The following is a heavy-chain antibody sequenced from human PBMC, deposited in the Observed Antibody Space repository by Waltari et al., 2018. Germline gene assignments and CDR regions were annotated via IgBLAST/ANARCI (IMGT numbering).Heavy chain of an antibody. Sequence: QVQLQESGPGLVKPSQTLSLTRTVSGGSTDSGRYYWSWIRQPAGKGLEWIGRIYTSGSTNYNPSLKSRVTISVDTSKNQFSLNLSSVTAADTAVYYCARGPLLSKVDYWGQGTLVTVSS. J-gene: IGHJ4*02. V-gene: IGHV4-61*02. CDR2: IYTSGST. D-gene: IGHD1-26*01. CDR3: ARGPLLSKVDY. CDR1: GGSTDSGRYY.